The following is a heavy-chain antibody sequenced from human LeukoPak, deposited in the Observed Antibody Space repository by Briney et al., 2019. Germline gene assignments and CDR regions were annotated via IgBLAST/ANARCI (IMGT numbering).Heavy chain of an antibody. CDR3: ARRRTLRLDAFDP. CDR2: IYPGDSDT. D-gene: IGHD5/OR15-5a*01. CDR1: GYSFTNYR. Sequence: PGESLKLSCKGSGYSFTNYRIGWVRQMPGKGLEWMGTIYPGDSDTRYSPSCQGQVTISVDKSISTAYLQWSSLKASDTAMYYCARRRTLRLDAFDPWGQGTLVTVSS. V-gene: IGHV5-51*01. J-gene: IGHJ5*02.